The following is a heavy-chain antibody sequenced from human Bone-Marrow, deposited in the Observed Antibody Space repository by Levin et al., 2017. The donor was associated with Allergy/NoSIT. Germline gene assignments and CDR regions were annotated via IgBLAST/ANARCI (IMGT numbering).Heavy chain of an antibody. J-gene: IGHJ4*02. CDR3: ARELRYFDWSFSLKGYFDY. Sequence: SETLSLTFAVYGGSFSGYYWSWIRQPPGKGLEWIGEINHSGSTNYNPSLKSRVTISVDTSKNQFSLKLSSVTAADTAVYYCARELRYFDWSFSLKGYFDYWGQGTLVTVSS. V-gene: IGHV4-34*01. CDR1: GGSFSGYY. D-gene: IGHD3-9*01. CDR2: INHSGST.